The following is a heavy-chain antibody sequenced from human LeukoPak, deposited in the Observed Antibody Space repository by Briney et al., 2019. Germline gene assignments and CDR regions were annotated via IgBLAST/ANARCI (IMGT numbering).Heavy chain of an antibody. CDR1: GFTFSSFG. V-gene: IGHV3-33*01. Sequence: GRSLRLSCAASGFTFSSFGMHWVRQAPGKGLEWVAVIWYDGSNKYYADSVKGRFTISRDNSKNTLYLQMNSLRAEDTAVYYCARDHSSGWYSDYFDYWGQGTLVTVSS. CDR3: ARDHSSGWYSDYFDY. CDR2: IWYDGSNK. D-gene: IGHD6-19*01. J-gene: IGHJ4*02.